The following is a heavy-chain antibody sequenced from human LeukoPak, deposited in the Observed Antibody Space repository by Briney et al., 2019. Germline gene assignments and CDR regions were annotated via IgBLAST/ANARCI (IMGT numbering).Heavy chain of an antibody. V-gene: IGHV4-61*01. CDR1: GGSISSSSYY. Sequence: SETLSLTCTVSGGSISSSSYYWSWIRQPPGKGLEWIGYIFHSGTTNYNPFLKSRVTISVDTSKNQLSLKLSSVTAADTAVYYCARVYTSPGAYCSGGRCYGEYYFDHWGQGTLVTVSS. D-gene: IGHD2-15*01. CDR3: ARVYTSPGAYCSGGRCYGEYYFDH. CDR2: IFHSGTT. J-gene: IGHJ4*02.